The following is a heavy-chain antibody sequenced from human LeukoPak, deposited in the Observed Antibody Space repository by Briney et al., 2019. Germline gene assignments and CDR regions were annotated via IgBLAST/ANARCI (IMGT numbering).Heavy chain of an antibody. Sequence: SETLSLTCTVSGYSINSGYYWGWIRQPPGKGLEWVASIHHTGSTYYNPSLRSRVTILVDTSTNHFSLKLNSVTAADTAVYYCARGSGTMIREYYFDYWGQGTLVTVSS. D-gene: IGHD3-22*01. CDR3: ARGSGTMIREYYFDY. CDR2: IHHTGST. J-gene: IGHJ4*02. V-gene: IGHV4-38-2*02. CDR1: GYSINSGYY.